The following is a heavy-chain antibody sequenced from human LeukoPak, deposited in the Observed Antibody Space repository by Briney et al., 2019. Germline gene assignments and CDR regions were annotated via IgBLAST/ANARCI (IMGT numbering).Heavy chain of an antibody. V-gene: IGHV1-2*02. J-gene: IGHJ5*02. D-gene: IGHD3-10*01. CDR3: ARAAGIGFVNWFDP. CDR1: GYTFTDFY. CDR2: INPNSGGT. Sequence: GASVTVSCKASGYTFTDFYMHWVRQAPAQGLEWMGWINPNSGGTDYAQKFQGRVTMTTDSSDSTAYMELSRLTSDDTAVYYCARAAGIGFVNWFDPWGQGALVTVSS.